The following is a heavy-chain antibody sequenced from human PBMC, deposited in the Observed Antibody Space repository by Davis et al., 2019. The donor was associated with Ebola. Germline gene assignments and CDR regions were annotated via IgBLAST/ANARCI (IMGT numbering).Heavy chain of an antibody. J-gene: IGHJ4*02. V-gene: IGHV3-23*01. D-gene: IGHD2-15*01. CDR1: GFTFSSYA. CDR3: ATIVVVVAATPDDY. CDR2: ISGSGGST. Sequence: PGGSLRLSCAASGFTFSSYAMSWVRQAPGKGLEWVSAISGSGGSTYYADSVKGRFTISRDNSKNTLYLQMNSLRAEDTAVYYCATIVVVVAATPDDYWGQGTLVTVSS.